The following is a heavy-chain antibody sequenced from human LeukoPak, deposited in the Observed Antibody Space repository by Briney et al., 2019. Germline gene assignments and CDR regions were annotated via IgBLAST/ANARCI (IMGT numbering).Heavy chain of an antibody. V-gene: IGHV3-30*18. D-gene: IGHD5-18*01. CDR2: ISYDGSNK. Sequence: GGSLRLSCAASGFTFSSYGMHWVRQAPGKGLEWVAVISYDGSNKHYADSVRGRFTISRDNSKNTLYLQMNSLRAEDTAVYYCAKVTAPVDYWGQGTLVTVSS. CDR1: GFTFSSYG. J-gene: IGHJ4*02. CDR3: AKVTAPVDY.